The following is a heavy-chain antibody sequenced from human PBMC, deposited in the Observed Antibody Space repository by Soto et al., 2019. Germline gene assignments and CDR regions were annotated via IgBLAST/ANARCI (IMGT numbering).Heavy chain of an antibody. J-gene: IGHJ4*02. CDR3: ARKGPEDWPLDY. CDR1: GGSFSGYY. D-gene: IGHD3-9*01. Sequence: SETLSLTCAVYGGSFSGYYWSWIRQPPGKGLEWIGEINHSGSTNYNPSLKSRVTISKDTSKNQVVLTMTNMGPMDTGTYYCARKGPEDWPLDYWGQGTLVTVSS. V-gene: IGHV4-34*01. CDR2: INHSGST.